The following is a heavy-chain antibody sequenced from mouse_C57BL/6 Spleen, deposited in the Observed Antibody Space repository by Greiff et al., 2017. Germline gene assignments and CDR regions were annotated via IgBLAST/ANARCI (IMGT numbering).Heavy chain of an antibody. V-gene: IGHV5-17*01. D-gene: IGHD2-1*01. CDR1: GFTFSDYG. CDR3: ARGFYYGNSYAMDD. J-gene: IGHJ4*01. CDR2: ISSGSSTI. Sequence: EVHLVESGGGLVKPGGSLKLSCAASGFTFSDYGMHWVRQAPEKGLEWVAYISSGSSTIYYADTVKGRFTISRDNAKNTLFLQMTSLRSEDTAMYYCARGFYYGNSYAMDDWGQGTSVTVSS.